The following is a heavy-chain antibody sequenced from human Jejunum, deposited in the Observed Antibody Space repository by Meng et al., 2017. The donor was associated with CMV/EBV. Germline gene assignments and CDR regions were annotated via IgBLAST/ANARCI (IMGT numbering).Heavy chain of an antibody. CDR1: GFSPSTSGEG. CDR3: AHFVGGYYPSRPDY. D-gene: IGHD1-26*01. Sequence: QSPLKASGPTLVKPTQTLTLTCSFSGFSPSTSGEGVGWIRQPPGKALEWLALIYRGDDKRYSPSLNSRLTIAKDTSKNEVVLTLTNMGPIDTGTYYCAHFVGGYYPSRPDYWGQGTLVTVSS. CDR2: IYRGDDK. J-gene: IGHJ4*02. V-gene: IGHV2-5*02.